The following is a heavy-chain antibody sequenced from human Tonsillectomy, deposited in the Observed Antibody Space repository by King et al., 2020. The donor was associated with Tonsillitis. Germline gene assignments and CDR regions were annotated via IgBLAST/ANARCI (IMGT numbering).Heavy chain of an antibody. D-gene: IGHD3-10*01. CDR1: GFTFSSYA. V-gene: IGHV3-23*04. Sequence: DVQLVESGGGLVQPGGSLRVSCPASGFTFSSYAMTWVRQAPGKGLEWVSSISGRGDSNYYAYSVKGRFTITRDNSKNTLNLQMNSLRAEDKAVYYCAKSNKCVTMVRGVIAFYSWGQGTLVTVSS. J-gene: IGHJ4*02. CDR2: ISGRGDSN. CDR3: AKSNKCVTMVRGVIAFYS.